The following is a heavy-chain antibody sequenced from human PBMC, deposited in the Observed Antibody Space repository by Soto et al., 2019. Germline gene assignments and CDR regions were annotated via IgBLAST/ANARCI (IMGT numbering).Heavy chain of an antibody. CDR1: GFSLSTSGVG. CDR3: AHRGLEVSGIAVAGTAFDS. CDR2: IYWDGDK. V-gene: IGHV2-5*02. D-gene: IGHD6-19*01. Sequence: QITLKESGPTLVKPTQTLTLTCTFSGFSLSTSGVGVGWIRQPPGKALEWLALIYWDGDKRYSPSLKSRLTITKDTSKNQVVLTVTNMDPVDTATYYCAHRGLEVSGIAVAGTAFDSWGQGTLVTVSA. J-gene: IGHJ4*02.